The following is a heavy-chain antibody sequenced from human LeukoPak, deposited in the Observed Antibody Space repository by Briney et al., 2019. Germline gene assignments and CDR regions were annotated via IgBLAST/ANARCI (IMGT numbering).Heavy chain of an antibody. V-gene: IGHV1-18*01. CDR3: ARDHSHDY. Sequence: GASVKVSCKASGYTFTNFDINWVRQAPGQGLEWMGWISAYTGDTNYAQKLQGRVTMTTDTSTSTAYMELRSLTSDDTAVYYCARDHSHDYWGQGTLVTVSS. CDR2: ISAYTGDT. CDR1: GYTFTNFD. J-gene: IGHJ4*02.